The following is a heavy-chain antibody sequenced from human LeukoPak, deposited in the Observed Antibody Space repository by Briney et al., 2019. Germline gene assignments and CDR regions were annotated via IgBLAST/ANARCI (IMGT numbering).Heavy chain of an antibody. CDR2: IIPIFGTA. D-gene: IGHD6-13*01. J-gene: IGHJ4*02. Sequence: SVKVSCKASGGTFSSYAISWVRQAPGQGLEWMGGIIPIFGTANYAQKFQGRVTITADESTSTAYMELSSLRPEDTAVYYCAREVAAAGSLMFDYWGQGTLVTVSS. CDR3: AREVAAAGSLMFDY. CDR1: GGTFSSYA. V-gene: IGHV1-69*13.